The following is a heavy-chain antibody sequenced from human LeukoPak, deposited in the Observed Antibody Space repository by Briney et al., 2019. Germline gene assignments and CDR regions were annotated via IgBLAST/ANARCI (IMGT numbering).Heavy chain of an antibody. Sequence: ASVKVSCKASGGTFSSYAISWVRQAPGQGLEWMGRIIPIFGTANYAQKFQGRVTITTDESTSTAYMELSSLRSEDTAVYYCARAQTYYYDTGSDYWGQGTLVTVSS. V-gene: IGHV1-69*05. CDR1: GGTFSSYA. J-gene: IGHJ4*02. D-gene: IGHD3-22*01. CDR2: IIPIFGTA. CDR3: ARAQTYYYDTGSDY.